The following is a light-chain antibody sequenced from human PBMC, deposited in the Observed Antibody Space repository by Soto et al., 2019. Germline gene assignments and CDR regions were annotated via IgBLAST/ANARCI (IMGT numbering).Light chain of an antibody. Sequence: QSVLTQPPSVSAAPGQRVTIFCSGSSSTVGNNYVSWYQQLPGTAPILLIYDNHHRPSGIPDRFSGSKSGTSATLVITGLQTGDEADYYCGTWDSNLNNGVVFGGWTKLTVL. CDR3: GTWDSNLNNGVV. CDR1: SSTVGNNY. J-gene: IGLJ2*01. V-gene: IGLV1-51*01. CDR2: DNH.